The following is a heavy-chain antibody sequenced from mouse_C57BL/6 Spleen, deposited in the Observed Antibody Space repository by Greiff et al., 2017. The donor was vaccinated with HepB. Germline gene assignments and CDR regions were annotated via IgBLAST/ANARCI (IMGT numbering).Heavy chain of an antibody. CDR3: TRSLSGDFDY. J-gene: IGHJ2*01. D-gene: IGHD4-1*01. CDR2: IYPSDSET. Sequence: VQLQQPGAELVRPGSSVKLSCKASGYTFTSYWMDWVKQRPGQGLEWIGNIYPSDSETHYNQKFKDKATLTVDKSSSTAYMQLSSLTSEDSAVYYCTRSLSGDFDYWGQGTTLTVSS. CDR1: GYTFTSYW. V-gene: IGHV1-61*01.